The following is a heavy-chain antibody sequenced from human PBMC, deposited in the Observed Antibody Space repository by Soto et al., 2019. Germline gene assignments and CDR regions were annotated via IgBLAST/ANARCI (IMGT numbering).Heavy chain of an antibody. CDR2: ISDTTTTI. Sequence: EVQLVESGGGLVQPGGSLRLSCAASGFTFSSYSMNWVRQAPGKGLEWVSYISDTTTTIYYADSVKGRFTISRDNAKNSLYLEMNRLRADDTAWYYCAGGRRITIFGVHWFHPWGQGTLVTVSS. J-gene: IGHJ5*02. V-gene: IGHV3-48*04. CDR1: GFTFSSYS. D-gene: IGHD3-3*01. CDR3: AGGRRITIFGVHWFHP.